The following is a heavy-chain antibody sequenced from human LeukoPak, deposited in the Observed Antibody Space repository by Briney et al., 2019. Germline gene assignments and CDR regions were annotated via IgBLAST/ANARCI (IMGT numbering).Heavy chain of an antibody. CDR2: ISSSSSTI. Sequence: TGGSLRLSCAASGFTFSSYSMNWVRQAPGKGLEWVSYISSSSSTIYYADSVKGRFTISRDNAKNSLYLQMNSLRAEDTAVYYCAREAAYYYGSGILYWGQGTLVTVSS. D-gene: IGHD3-10*01. V-gene: IGHV3-48*04. CDR1: GFTFSSYS. J-gene: IGHJ4*02. CDR3: AREAAYYYGSGILY.